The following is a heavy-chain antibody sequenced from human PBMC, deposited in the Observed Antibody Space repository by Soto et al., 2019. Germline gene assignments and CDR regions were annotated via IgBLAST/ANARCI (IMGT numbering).Heavy chain of an antibody. D-gene: IGHD3-16*01. V-gene: IGHV3-7*03. Sequence: GGSLRLSCAASGFTFNSYWMSWVRQAPGKGLEWVANIKEDGSERYYVDSVKGRFTISRDNAKNSMYLQMEGLRVEDTAVYYCTRGPPGGYGMDVWGQGTTVTVSS. CDR2: IKEDGSER. CDR1: GFTFNSYW. CDR3: TRGPPGGYGMDV. J-gene: IGHJ6*02.